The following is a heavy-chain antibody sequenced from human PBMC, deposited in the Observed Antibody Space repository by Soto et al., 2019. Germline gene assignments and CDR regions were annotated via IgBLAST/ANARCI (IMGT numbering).Heavy chain of an antibody. CDR3: ARDRGWNCDY. Sequence: QVQLVESGGGVVQPGRSLRVSCAASGFNFSNYGMHWVRQAPGKGLEWVALISSDGSNKYYADSVKGRFSFSRDNSKNTLYLQVNSLRPEDTAVYYCARDRGWNCDYWGQGTLVTVSS. CDR1: GFNFSNYG. CDR2: ISSDGSNK. D-gene: IGHD1-7*01. J-gene: IGHJ4*02. V-gene: IGHV3-30*03.